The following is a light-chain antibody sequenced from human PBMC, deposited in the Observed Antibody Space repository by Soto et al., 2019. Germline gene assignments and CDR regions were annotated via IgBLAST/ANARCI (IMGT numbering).Light chain of an antibody. CDR3: QQFNNSPLT. CDR1: QSLRNNY. CDR2: SAS. J-gene: IGKJ4*01. V-gene: IGKV3-20*01. Sequence: IVLTQSPGTLSLSPGERATLSSRASQSLRNNYLAWYQQKPGQTPRLLIHSASSRATGIPDRFSGSGSGTDFTLTISRLEPEDFAVYYCQQFNNSPLTCGGGTKVEIK.